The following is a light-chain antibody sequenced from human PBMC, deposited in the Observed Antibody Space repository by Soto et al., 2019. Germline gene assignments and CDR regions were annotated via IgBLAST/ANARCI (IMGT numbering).Light chain of an antibody. CDR2: EGT. Sequence: QSALTQPASVSGSPGQSVTISCTGSSSDVGTYDLVSWYQQHPGKAPKILIYEGTKRPSGVSNRFSGSKSGNTASLTISGLQAEDEADYYCSSYTSSNTWVFGGGTQLTVL. V-gene: IGLV2-14*02. J-gene: IGLJ7*01. CDR3: SSYTSSNTWV. CDR1: SSDVGTYDL.